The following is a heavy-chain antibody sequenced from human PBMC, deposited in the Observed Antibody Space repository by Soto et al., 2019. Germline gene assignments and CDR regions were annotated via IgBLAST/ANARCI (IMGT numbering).Heavy chain of an antibody. CDR2: MNQDGSQI. D-gene: IGHD2-2*02. V-gene: IGHV3-7*01. CDR1: GFTFSNYW. Sequence: EVQVVESGGGLVQPGGSLRLSCAVSGFTFSNYWMIWVRQAPGKGLEWVAYMNQDGSQIYYVDSLRGRFTISRDNAKNSLYLQMNSLRVDDTAVYYCARDRGPNTPDYWGQGTLVTVSS. CDR3: ARDRGPNTPDY. J-gene: IGHJ4*02.